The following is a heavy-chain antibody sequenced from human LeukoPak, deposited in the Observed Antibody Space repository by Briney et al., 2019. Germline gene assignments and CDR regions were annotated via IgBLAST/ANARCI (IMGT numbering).Heavy chain of an antibody. V-gene: IGHV4-30-4*01. D-gene: IGHD3-10*01. CDR3: ARVKATLLWFGELTPSWFDP. Sequence: PSQTLSLTCTVSGGSISSGDYYWSWIRQPPGKGLEWIGYIYYSEMYNNPSLKSRVTISVDTSKNQFSLKLSSVTAADTAVYYCARVKATLLWFGELTPSWFDPWGQGTLVTVSS. J-gene: IGHJ5*02. CDR1: GGSISSGDYY. CDR2: IYYSEM.